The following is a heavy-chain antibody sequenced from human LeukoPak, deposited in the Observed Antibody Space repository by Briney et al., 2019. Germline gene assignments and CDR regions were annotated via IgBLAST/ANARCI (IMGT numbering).Heavy chain of an antibody. D-gene: IGHD5-24*01. CDR1: GFTFSDYY. CDR2: ISSSGSTI. CDR3: AGDPGDGYNLGAFDI. V-gene: IGHV3-11*01. J-gene: IGHJ3*02. Sequence: GGSLRLSCAASGFTFSDYYMSWIRQAPGKGLEWVSYISSSGSTIYYADSVKGRFTISRDNAKNSLYLQMNSLRAEDTAVYYCAGDPGDGYNLGAFDIWGQGTMVTVSS.